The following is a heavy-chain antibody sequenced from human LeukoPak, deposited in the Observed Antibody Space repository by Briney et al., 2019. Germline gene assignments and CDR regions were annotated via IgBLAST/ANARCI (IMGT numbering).Heavy chain of an antibody. CDR3: VRPSTPCLGMNYDR. V-gene: IGHV3-74*01. J-gene: IGHJ3*02. D-gene: IGHD7-27*01. CDR1: GLTVTTYW. Sequence: GGSLRLSCAASGLTVTTYWMHWVRQTPGKGLMSVSRIKSDGTATGYADSVEGRFTVSRDNAKNTVYLQMNSLRTEDTAVYYCVRPSTPCLGMNYDRWGQGTEVTVSS. CDR2: IKSDGTAT.